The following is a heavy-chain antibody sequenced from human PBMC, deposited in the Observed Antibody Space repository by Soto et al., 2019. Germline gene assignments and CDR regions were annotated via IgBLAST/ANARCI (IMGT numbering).Heavy chain of an antibody. D-gene: IGHD3-22*01. CDR3: AHTMSGSGYYSY. J-gene: IGHJ4*02. Sequence: QITLKESGPTLVKPTQTLTLTCTFSGFSLSTSGVGVGWIRQPPGKALEWLALIYWDDDKRYRTSLKSRLTITKHTSKNQMVLTMTNMDPVDTATYYCAHTMSGSGYYSYWGQGTLVTVSS. V-gene: IGHV2-5*02. CDR1: GFSLSTSGVG. CDR2: IYWDDDK.